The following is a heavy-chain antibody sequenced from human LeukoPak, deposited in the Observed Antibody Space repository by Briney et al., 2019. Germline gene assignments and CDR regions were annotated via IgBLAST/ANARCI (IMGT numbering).Heavy chain of an antibody. Sequence: SETLSLTCTVSGGSISSSSYYWGWIRQPPGKGLEWIGSIYYSGSTYYNPSLKSRVTISVDTSKNQFSLKLSSVTAADTAVYYCARAGVYYGSGSSYYFDYWGQGTLVTVSS. CDR2: IYYSGST. J-gene: IGHJ4*02. CDR3: ARAGVYYGSGSSYYFDY. D-gene: IGHD3-10*01. V-gene: IGHV4-39*07. CDR1: GGSISSSSYY.